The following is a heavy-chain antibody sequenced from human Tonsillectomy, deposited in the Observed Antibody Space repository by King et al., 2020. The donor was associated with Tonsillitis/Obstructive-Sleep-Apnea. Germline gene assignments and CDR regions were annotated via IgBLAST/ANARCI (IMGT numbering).Heavy chain of an antibody. V-gene: IGHV3-66*01. Sequence: VQLVESGGGLVQPGGSLRLSCAASGFTVSSKYMSWVRQAPGKGLEWVSVIYSGGSTSYADSVKGRFTISRDNSQNTLYLQMNSLRAEDTAVYYCASDRGFDFLTGSYEGSYFFDYWGQVTLVTVSS. D-gene: IGHD3-9*01. CDR2: IYSGGST. J-gene: IGHJ4*02. CDR3: ASDRGFDFLTGSYEGSYFFDY. CDR1: GFTVSSKY.